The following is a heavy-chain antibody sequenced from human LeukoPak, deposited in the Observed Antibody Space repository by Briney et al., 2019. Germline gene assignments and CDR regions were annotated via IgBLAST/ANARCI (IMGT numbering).Heavy chain of an antibody. Sequence: SETLFLTCTVSGGSISSYYWSWIRQPPGKGLEWIGYIYYSGSTNYNPSLKSRVTISVDTSKNQFSLKLSSVTAADTAVYYCARHGRVVTGFDIWGQGTMVTVSS. D-gene: IGHD2-21*02. CDR3: ARHGRVVTGFDI. CDR2: IYYSGST. V-gene: IGHV4-59*08. J-gene: IGHJ3*02. CDR1: GGSISSYY.